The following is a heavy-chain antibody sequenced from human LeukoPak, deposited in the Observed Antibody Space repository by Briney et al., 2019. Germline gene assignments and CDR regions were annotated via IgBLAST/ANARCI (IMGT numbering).Heavy chain of an antibody. D-gene: IGHD6-19*01. CDR1: GGSFSGYY. J-gene: IGHJ4*02. CDR2: INHRGST. CDR3: ARGGIVVATDY. Sequence: PSQTLSLTCDVYGGSFSGYYWSWIRQPPGKGLEWIGEINHRGSTNYHPSLKSRVTISVDTSKNQFSLKLTSVTAADAAAYYCARGGIVVATDYWGQGTLVTVSS. V-gene: IGHV4-34*01.